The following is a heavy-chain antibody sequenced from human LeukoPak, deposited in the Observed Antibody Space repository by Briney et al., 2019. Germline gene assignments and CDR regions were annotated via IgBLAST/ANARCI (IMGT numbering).Heavy chain of an antibody. D-gene: IGHD5-12*01. CDR3: ARLRYSGYEFYYYYMDV. CDR1: GGSISSYY. V-gene: IGHV4-4*09. J-gene: IGHJ6*03. CDR2: IYTSGST. Sequence: SETLSLTCTVSGGSISSYYWSWIRQPPGKGLEWIGYIYTSGSTNYNPSLKSRVTISVDTSKNQFSLKLSSVTAADTAVYYCARLRYSGYEFYYYYMDVWGKGTTVTVSS.